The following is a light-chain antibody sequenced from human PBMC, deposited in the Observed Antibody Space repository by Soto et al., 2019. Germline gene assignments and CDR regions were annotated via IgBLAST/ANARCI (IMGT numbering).Light chain of an antibody. CDR2: EVS. CDR3: GPYTNGTTLA. V-gene: IGLV2-14*01. J-gene: IGLJ3*02. CDR1: SSDVGGYNY. Sequence: QSALTQPASVSGSPGQSITISCTGTSSDVGGYNYVSWYQQHPGKAPKLMIYEVSNRPSGVSNRFSGSKSGTTASLTISGLQAKDEAYYYCGPYTNGTTLAFAGGTKLT.